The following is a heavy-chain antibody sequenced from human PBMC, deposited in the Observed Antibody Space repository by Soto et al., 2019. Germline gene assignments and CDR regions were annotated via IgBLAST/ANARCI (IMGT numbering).Heavy chain of an antibody. Sequence: QITLKESGPTLVKPTQTLTLTCTFSGFSLSTSGVGVGWIRQPPGKALEWLAIIYWDDDKRYRPSLKSRLTITKDTSKNQVVLTMTNMDPVDTATYYCAHRRQLWEFDYWGQGTLVTVSS. J-gene: IGHJ4*02. V-gene: IGHV2-5*02. CDR3: AHRRQLWEFDY. CDR1: GFSLSTSGVG. D-gene: IGHD5-18*01. CDR2: IYWDDDK.